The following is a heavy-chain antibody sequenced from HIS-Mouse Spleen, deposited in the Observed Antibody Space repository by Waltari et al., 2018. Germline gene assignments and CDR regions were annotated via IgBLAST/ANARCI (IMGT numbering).Heavy chain of an antibody. D-gene: IGHD6-6*01. CDR3: YSSSSFDY. V-gene: IGHV4-34*01. J-gene: IGHJ4*02. CDR2: INHSGST. Sequence: QVQLQQWGAGLLKPSETLSLTCAVYGGSFSGYYWSWIRQPPGKGLEWIGEINHSGSTNYNPSLKGRGTISVDTSKNQFSLKLSSVTAADTCARAGYSSSSFDYWGQGTLVTVSS. CDR1: GGSFSGYY.